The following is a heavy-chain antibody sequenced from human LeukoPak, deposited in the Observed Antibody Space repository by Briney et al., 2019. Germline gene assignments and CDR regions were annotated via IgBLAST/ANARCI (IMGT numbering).Heavy chain of an antibody. CDR3: ASSPGGVLRFLEWSTPTLDV. CDR1: GYTFTSYY. V-gene: IGHV1-46*01. J-gene: IGHJ6*02. D-gene: IGHD3-3*01. Sequence: ASVKVSCKASGYTFTSYYMHWVRQAPGRGLEWMGIINPSGGSTSYAQKFQGRVTMTRDTSTSTVYMELSSLRSEDTAVYYCASSPGGVLRFLEWSTPTLDVWGQGTTVTVSS. CDR2: INPSGGST.